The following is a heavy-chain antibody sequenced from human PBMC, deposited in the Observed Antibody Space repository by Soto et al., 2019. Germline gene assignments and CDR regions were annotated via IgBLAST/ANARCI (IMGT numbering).Heavy chain of an antibody. CDR2: IWYDGSNK. Sequence: PGGSLRLSCAASGFTFSSYGMHWVRQAPGKGLEWVAVIWYDGSNKYYADSVRGRFTISRDNSKNTLYLQMNSLRAEDTAVYYCARDGSKDSSGYRFDYWGQGTLVTVSS. V-gene: IGHV3-33*01. CDR3: ARDGSKDSSGYRFDY. D-gene: IGHD3-22*01. CDR1: GFTFSSYG. J-gene: IGHJ4*02.